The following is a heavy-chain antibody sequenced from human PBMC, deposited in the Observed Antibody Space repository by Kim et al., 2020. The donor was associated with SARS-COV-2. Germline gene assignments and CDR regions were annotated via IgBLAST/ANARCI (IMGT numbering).Heavy chain of an antibody. Sequence: ASVKVSCKVSGYTLTELSTHWVRQAPGKGLEWMGGFDPEDGETIYAQKFQGRVTMTEDTSTDTAYMELSSLRSEDTAVYYCAKTMSGYSGGSYQNYYYYYGMDVWGQGTTVTVSS. CDR3: AKTMSGYSGGSYQNYYYYYGMDV. D-gene: IGHD2-15*01. CDR2: FDPEDGET. J-gene: IGHJ6*02. V-gene: IGHV1-24*01. CDR1: GYTLTELS.